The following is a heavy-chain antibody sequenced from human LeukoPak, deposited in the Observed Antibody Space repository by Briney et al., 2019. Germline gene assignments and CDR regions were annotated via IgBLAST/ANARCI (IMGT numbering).Heavy chain of an antibody. J-gene: IGHJ4*02. V-gene: IGHV3-74*01. CDR1: GFTFSSYW. Sequence: PGVSLRLACAASGFTFSSYWMHWVRQAPGKGLVWVSRINSDGRSTSYADSVKGRFTISRDNAKNTLYLQMSSLRAEDTAVYYCASGSPFDEAYYYFDYWGQGTLVTVSS. CDR2: INSDGRST. D-gene: IGHD2-15*01. CDR3: ASGSPFDEAYYYFDY.